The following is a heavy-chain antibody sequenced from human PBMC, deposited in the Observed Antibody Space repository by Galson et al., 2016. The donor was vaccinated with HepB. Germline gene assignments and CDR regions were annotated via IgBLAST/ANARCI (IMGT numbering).Heavy chain of an antibody. CDR1: GFNFNGYG. D-gene: IGHD3-3*01. CDR2: ISYDASNE. J-gene: IGHJ6*02. V-gene: IGHV3-30*18. CDR3: AKARSIFGVMGYYYGMDV. Sequence: SLRLSCAASGFNFNGYGMYWVRQAPGKGLECVAIISYDASNEYYADSVKGRFTISRDKSKNTLYLQMNSLRAEDTAVYYRAKARSIFGVMGYYYGMDVVGQGTTVTV.